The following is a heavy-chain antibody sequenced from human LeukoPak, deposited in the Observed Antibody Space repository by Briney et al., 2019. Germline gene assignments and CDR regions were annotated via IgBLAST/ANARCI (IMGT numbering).Heavy chain of an antibody. Sequence: GGSLRLSCAASGFTLSGYWMHWVRQAPGKGLVWVSHINSDGSNTRYADSVKGRFTISRDNARNTLYLQMRSLRADDTAVYYCARIGSNAALDYWGQGALVTVSS. V-gene: IGHV3-74*01. CDR2: INSDGSNT. D-gene: IGHD6-13*01. CDR1: GFTLSGYW. J-gene: IGHJ4*02. CDR3: ARIGSNAALDY.